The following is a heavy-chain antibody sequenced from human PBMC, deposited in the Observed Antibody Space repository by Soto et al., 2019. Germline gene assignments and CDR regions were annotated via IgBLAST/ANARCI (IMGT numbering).Heavy chain of an antibody. J-gene: IGHJ4*02. V-gene: IGHV3-73*01. Sequence: PGGSLRLSCAASGFTFSGSAMHWVRQASGKGLEWVGRIRSKANSYATAYAASVKGRFTISRDDSKNTAYLQMNSLKTEDTAVYYCARDGSGRGGASPLDYWGQGTLVTVSS. CDR2: IRSKANSYAT. CDR3: ARDGSGRGGASPLDY. D-gene: IGHD1-26*01. CDR1: GFTFSGSA.